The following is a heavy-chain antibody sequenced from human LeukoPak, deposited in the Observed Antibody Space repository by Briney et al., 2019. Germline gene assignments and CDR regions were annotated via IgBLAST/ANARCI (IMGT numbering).Heavy chain of an antibody. CDR3: AKDSAPSGATRASGVDY. CDR2: IRYDGSNK. CDR1: GFTFSSYG. J-gene: IGHJ4*02. Sequence: GGSLRLSYAASGFTFSSYGMHWVRQAPGKGLEWVAFIRYDGSNKYYADSVKGRFTISRDNSKNTLYLQMNSLRAEDTAVYYCAKDSAPSGATRASGVDYWGQGTLVTVSS. V-gene: IGHV3-30*02. D-gene: IGHD1-26*01.